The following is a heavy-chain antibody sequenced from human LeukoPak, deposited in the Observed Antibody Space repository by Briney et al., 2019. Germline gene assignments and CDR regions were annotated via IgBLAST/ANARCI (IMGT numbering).Heavy chain of an antibody. Sequence: GRSLRLSCAASGFTFNNYAMHWVRQPPGKGLEWVSGISWNSGTIDYADSVRGRFTISRDNAKNSLYLQMDSLRVEDTAFYYCAKDNRRHYTSGPNPDSLHWGQGALVTVSS. CDR1: GFTFNNYA. CDR3: AKDNRRHYTSGPNPDSLH. D-gene: IGHD6-19*01. J-gene: IGHJ4*02. CDR2: ISWNSGTI. V-gene: IGHV3-9*01.